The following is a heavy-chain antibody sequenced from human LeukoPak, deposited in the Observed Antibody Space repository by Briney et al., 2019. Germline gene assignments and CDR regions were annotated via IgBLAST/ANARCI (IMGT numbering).Heavy chain of an antibody. Sequence: GGSLRLSCAASGFTFSSYDMSWVRQPPGKGLEWVSYISSSGSTIYYAASVKARFTISRDNAKNSLYLQMNSLRAEDTALSYCARDPYNGYYGDDYYYYMDVWGKGTTVTISS. CDR2: ISSSGSTI. V-gene: IGHV3-48*03. J-gene: IGHJ6*03. CDR3: ARDPYNGYYGDDYYYYMDV. CDR1: GFTFSSYD. D-gene: IGHD4-17*01.